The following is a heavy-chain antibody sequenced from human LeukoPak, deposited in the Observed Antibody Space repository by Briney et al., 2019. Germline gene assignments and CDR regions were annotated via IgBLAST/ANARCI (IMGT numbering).Heavy chain of an antibody. CDR1: GFTFSSSA. CDR3: ARVPPGEGGDY. Sequence: GGSLRLSCAASGFTFSSSAMNWVRQAPGRGLEWVSSITSSSNNIYYADSLKGRFTVSRDNAQNSLFLQMSSLRADDTAVYYCARVPPGEGGDYWGQGTLVTVSS. V-gene: IGHV3-21*01. J-gene: IGHJ4*02. D-gene: IGHD1-14*01. CDR2: ITSSSNNI.